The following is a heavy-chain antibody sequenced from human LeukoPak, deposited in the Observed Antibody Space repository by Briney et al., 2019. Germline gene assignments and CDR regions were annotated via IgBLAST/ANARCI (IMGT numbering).Heavy chain of an antibody. Sequence: SETLSLTCAVYGGSFSGYYWSWIRQPPGKGLEWIGEINHSGSTNYNSSLKSRVTISVDTSKNQFSLRLSSVTAADTAVYYCARDLYGSGSYYNVGFDYWGQGTLVTVSS. CDR2: INHSGST. CDR1: GGSFSGYY. V-gene: IGHV4-34*09. J-gene: IGHJ4*02. CDR3: ARDLYGSGSYYNVGFDY. D-gene: IGHD3-10*01.